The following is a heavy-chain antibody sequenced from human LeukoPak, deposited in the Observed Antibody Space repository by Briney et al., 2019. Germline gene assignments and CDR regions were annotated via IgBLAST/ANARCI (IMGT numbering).Heavy chain of an antibody. CDR2: IYYSGST. Sequence: SETLSLTCTVSGGSTSSYYWSWIRQPPGKGLEWIGYIYYSGSTNYNPSLKSRVTISVDTSKNQFSLKLSSVTAADTAVYYCARTTEGGYTYDYFYYYYMDVWGKGTTVTISS. J-gene: IGHJ6*03. D-gene: IGHD5-18*01. CDR1: GGSTSSYY. V-gene: IGHV4-59*01. CDR3: ARTTEGGYTYDYFYYYYMDV.